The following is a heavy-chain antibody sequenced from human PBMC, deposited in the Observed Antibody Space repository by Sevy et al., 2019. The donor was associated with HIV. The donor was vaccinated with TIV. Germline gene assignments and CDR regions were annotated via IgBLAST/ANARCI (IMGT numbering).Heavy chain of an antibody. CDR3: ARLRVIASAPYYFDY. CDR2: ISSGNTYT. J-gene: IGHJ4*02. D-gene: IGHD2-21*01. Sequence: GGSLRLSCAASGLIFSDYYMGWVRQAPGKGLEWVADISSGNTYTNYADSVKGRFTISRDNAKKSLYLQMKTLRAEDTAVYYCARLRVIASAPYYFDYWGQGALVTVSS. CDR1: GLIFSDYY. V-gene: IGHV3-11*06.